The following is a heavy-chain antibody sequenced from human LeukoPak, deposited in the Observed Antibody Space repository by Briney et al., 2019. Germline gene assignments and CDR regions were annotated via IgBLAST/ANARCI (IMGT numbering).Heavy chain of an antibody. V-gene: IGHV4-4*07. Sequence: SETLSLTCTVSGGSISSYYWSWIRQPAGKGLEWIGLIYTGGSTNYNPSLKSRVTMSVDTSKNQFSLKLSSVTAADTAVYYCARDQSPTNCSGGSCYEIYNWFDPWGQGTLVTVSS. J-gene: IGHJ5*02. CDR1: GGSISSYY. CDR3: ARDQSPTNCSGGSCYEIYNWFDP. CDR2: IYTGGST. D-gene: IGHD2-15*01.